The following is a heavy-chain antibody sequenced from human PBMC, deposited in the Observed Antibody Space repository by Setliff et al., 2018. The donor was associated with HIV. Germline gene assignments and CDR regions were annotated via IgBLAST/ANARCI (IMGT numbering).Heavy chain of an antibody. V-gene: IGHV4-59*08. J-gene: IGHJ4*02. Sequence: PSETLSLTCTVSGASIRGFYWTWVRQSPGKGLEWIGHIFYNGDTTYNPSLKSRLTMSVDTSNRQFSLKLTSVTAAAGAVYYCARQVSIPGVAVTPLDYWGQGSLVTVSS. CDR3: ARQVSIPGVAVTPLDY. CDR2: IFYNGDT. CDR1: GASIRGFY. D-gene: IGHD3-3*01.